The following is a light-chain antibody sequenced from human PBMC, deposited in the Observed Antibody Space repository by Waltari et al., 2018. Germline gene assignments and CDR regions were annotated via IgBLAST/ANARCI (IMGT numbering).Light chain of an antibody. CDR2: AAS. Sequence: DIQLTQSPSFLSASVGDRVTITCRASQGISSYLTWFQQKPGKAPKLLISAASTLQSGGPSSISGSGSGTEVTLTISSLQPEDSATYYCHQVNGYPLTFGGGTKVEIK. J-gene: IGKJ4*01. V-gene: IGKV1-9*01. CDR3: HQVNGYPLT. CDR1: QGISSY.